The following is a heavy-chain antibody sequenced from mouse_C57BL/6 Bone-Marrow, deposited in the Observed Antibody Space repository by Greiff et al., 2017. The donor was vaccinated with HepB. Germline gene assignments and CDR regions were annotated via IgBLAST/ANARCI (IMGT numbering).Heavy chain of an antibody. V-gene: IGHV5-4*01. Sequence: DVKLVESGGGLVKPGGSLKLSCAASGFTFSSYAMSWVRQTPEKRLEWVATISDGGSYTYYPDNVKGRFTISRDNAKNNLYLQMSHLKSVDTAMYYCARERGFYYDYGFAYWGQGTLVTVSA. CDR1: GFTFSSYA. CDR2: ISDGGSYT. D-gene: IGHD2-4*01. J-gene: IGHJ3*01. CDR3: ARERGFYYDYGFAY.